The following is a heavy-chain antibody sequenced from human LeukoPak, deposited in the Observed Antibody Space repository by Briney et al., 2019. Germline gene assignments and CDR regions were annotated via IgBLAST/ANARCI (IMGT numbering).Heavy chain of an antibody. CDR1: GGTFSSYA. CDR2: ILPMFGTA. CDR3: ARDGSAY. Sequence: ASVKVSCKASGGTFSSYAISWVRQAHGQGLEWMGGILPMFGTASYAQKFQGRVTITADESTSTAYMELNSLRSEDTAVYYCARDGSAYWGQGTLVTVSS. D-gene: IGHD3-10*01. V-gene: IGHV1-69*13. J-gene: IGHJ4*02.